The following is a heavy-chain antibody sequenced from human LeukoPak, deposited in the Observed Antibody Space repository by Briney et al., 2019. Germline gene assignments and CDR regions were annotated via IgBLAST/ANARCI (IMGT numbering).Heavy chain of an antibody. CDR1: GGSISSYY. D-gene: IGHD2-15*01. J-gene: IGHJ6*03. Sequence: SETLSLTCTVSGGSISSYYWSWIRQPPGKGLERIGYIYYSGSTNYNPSLKSRVTISVDTSKNQFSLKLSSVTAADTAVYYCARVPRLGYCSGGSCYGLGRYYYYYYMDVWGKGTTVTVSS. CDR2: IYYSGST. CDR3: ARVPRLGYCSGGSCYGLGRYYYYYYMDV. V-gene: IGHV4-59*01.